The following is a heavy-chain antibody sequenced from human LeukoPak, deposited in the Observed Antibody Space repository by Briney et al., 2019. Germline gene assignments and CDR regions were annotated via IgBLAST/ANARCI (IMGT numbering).Heavy chain of an antibody. CDR3: ARSQRAGYNVYHFDY. CDR1: GGTFSSYG. CDR2: IIPIFRTA. V-gene: IGHV1-69*13. J-gene: IGHJ4*02. D-gene: IGHD5-24*01. Sequence: GASVKVSCKASGGTFSSYGVSWVRQAPGQGLEWMRGIIPIFRTATYAQKFRGRVTITADESMSTAYMELSSLRSEDTAVYYCARSQRAGYNVYHFDYWGQGTLVTVSS.